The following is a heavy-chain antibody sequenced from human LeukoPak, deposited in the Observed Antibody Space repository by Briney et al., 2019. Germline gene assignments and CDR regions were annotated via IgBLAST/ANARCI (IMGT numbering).Heavy chain of an antibody. CDR2: IKSKTDGGTT. CDR3: TSHPSGGSWPNDY. J-gene: IGHJ4*02. CDR1: GFTFSNAW. Sequence: PGGSLRLSCAASGFTFSNAWMSWVRQAPGKGLEWVVRIKSKTDGGTTDYAATVKGRFTISRDDSKNTLYLQMNSLKTEDTAVYYCTSHPSGGSWPNDYWGQGTLVTVSS. V-gene: IGHV3-15*01. D-gene: IGHD2-15*01.